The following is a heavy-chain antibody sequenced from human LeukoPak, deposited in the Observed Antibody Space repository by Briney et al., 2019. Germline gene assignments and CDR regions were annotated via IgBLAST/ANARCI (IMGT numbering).Heavy chain of an antibody. D-gene: IGHD3-3*01. J-gene: IGHJ6*03. V-gene: IGHV1-8*03. CDR1: GYTFTSYD. CDR2: MNPNSGNT. CDR3: AMTDYDFWSGTARRYYYYYMDV. Sequence: ASVKVSCKASGYTFTSYDINWVRQATGQGLEWMGWMNPNSGNTGYAQKFQGRVTITRNTSISTAYMELSSLRSEDTAVYYCAMTDYDFWSGTARRYYYYYMDVWGQGTTVTVSS.